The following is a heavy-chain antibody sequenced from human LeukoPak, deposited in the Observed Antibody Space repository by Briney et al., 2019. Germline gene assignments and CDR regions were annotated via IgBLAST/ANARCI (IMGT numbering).Heavy chain of an antibody. CDR1: GFTFSSYS. V-gene: IGHV3-48*02. J-gene: IGHJ4*02. D-gene: IGHD6-19*01. CDR3: ARDLSVAGTFDY. Sequence: GGSLRLSCAASGFTFSSYSMNWVRQAPGKGLEWISYITSSSSTIHYAVSVKGRFTISRDNAKNSLYLQMNSLRDEDTAVYYCARDLSVAGTFDYWGQGTLVTVSS. CDR2: ITSSSSTI.